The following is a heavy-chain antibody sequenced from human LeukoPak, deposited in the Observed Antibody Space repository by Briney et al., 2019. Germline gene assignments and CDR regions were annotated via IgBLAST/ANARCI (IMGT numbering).Heavy chain of an antibody. Sequence: ASVKVSCKASGYTFTGYYMHWVRQAPGQGLEWMGRINPNSGGTNYAQKFQGRVTMTRDASISTAYMELSRLRSDDTAVYYCARDSRVKIFGVVIMTGYFDYWGRGTLVTVSS. V-gene: IGHV1-2*06. D-gene: IGHD3-3*01. CDR3: ARDSRVKIFGVVIMTGYFDY. CDR2: INPNSGGT. CDR1: GYTFTGYY. J-gene: IGHJ4*02.